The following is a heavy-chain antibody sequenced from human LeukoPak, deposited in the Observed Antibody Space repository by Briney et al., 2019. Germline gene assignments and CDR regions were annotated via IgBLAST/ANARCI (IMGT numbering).Heavy chain of an antibody. CDR1: GGSISSYY. Sequence: PSETLSLTCTVSGGSISSYYWSWIRQPAGKGLEWIGRIYTSGSTNYNPSLKSRVTMSVDTSKNQFSLKLSSVTAADTAVYYCARDPDNIVGLNLHYWGQGTLVTVSS. CDR3: ARDPDNIVGLNLHY. J-gene: IGHJ4*02. D-gene: IGHD1-26*01. CDR2: IYTSGST. V-gene: IGHV4-4*07.